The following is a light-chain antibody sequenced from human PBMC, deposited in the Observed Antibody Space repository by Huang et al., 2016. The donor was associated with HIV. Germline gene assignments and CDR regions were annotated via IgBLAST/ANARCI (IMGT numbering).Light chain of an antibody. CDR1: QNINSAY. Sequence: EIVLTQSPGTLSLSPGERATLSCRASQNINSAYLAWYQQKPGQAPSLLIYGASNRATGVPDRFSGSGSGTDFTLTINRLEPDDFAVFYCQQCDTSPLTFGQGTRLEIK. V-gene: IGKV3-20*01. J-gene: IGKJ5*01. CDR3: QQCDTSPLT. CDR2: GAS.